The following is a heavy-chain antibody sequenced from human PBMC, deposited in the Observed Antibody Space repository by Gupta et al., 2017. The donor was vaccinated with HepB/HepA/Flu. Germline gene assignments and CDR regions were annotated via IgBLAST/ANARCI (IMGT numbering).Heavy chain of an antibody. Sequence: EVQLVESGGGLVQPGGSLRLSCAASGFTFSRYWMTWVRQAPGKGLEWVANIKEEGREYYYVGSVKGRFTISRDNAKNSLYLEMNSLRAEDTAVYYCARIMVAASHFDYWGQGTLVTVSS. D-gene: IGHD2-15*01. J-gene: IGHJ4*02. CDR3: ARIMVAASHFDY. CDR2: IKEEGREY. CDR1: GFTFSRYW. V-gene: IGHV3-7*01.